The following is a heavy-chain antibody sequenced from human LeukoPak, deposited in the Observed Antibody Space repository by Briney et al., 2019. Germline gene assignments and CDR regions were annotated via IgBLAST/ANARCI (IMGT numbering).Heavy chain of an antibody. J-gene: IGHJ4*02. D-gene: IGHD3-3*01. V-gene: IGHV4-30-2*01. CDR2: IYHSGST. Sequence: SETLSLTCTVSGGSISSGGYYWSWIRQPPGKGLEWIGYIYHSGSTYYNPSLKSRVTISVDRSKNQFSLKLSSVTAADTAVYYCARDHKVAWSGYYSSRYFDYWAREPWSPSPQ. CDR3: ARDHKVAWSGYYSSRYFDY. CDR1: GGSISSGGYY.